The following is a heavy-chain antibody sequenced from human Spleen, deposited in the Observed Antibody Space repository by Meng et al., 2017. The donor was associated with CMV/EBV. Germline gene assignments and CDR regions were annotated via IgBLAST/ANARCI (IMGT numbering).Heavy chain of an antibody. CDR2: IYTSGST. J-gene: IGHJ5*02. Sequence: QGQLQESGPGRVKPSETLSLTCTVSGGSISSYYWSWIRQPAGKGLEWIGRIYTSGSTNYNPSLKSRVTMSVDTSKNQFSLKLSSVTAADTAVYYCARETAAVSYNWFDPWGQGTLVTVSS. D-gene: IGHD6-13*01. CDR3: ARETAAVSYNWFDP. CDR1: GGSISSYY. V-gene: IGHV4-4*07.